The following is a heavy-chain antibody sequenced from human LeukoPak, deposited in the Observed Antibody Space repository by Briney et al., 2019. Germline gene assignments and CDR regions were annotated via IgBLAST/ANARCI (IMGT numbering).Heavy chain of an antibody. J-gene: IGHJ1*01. CDR1: GFTFSDYW. D-gene: IGHD4-11*01. V-gene: IGHV3-7*01. CDR3: ATYSILNAREFRY. Sequence: GGSLRLSCAASGFTFSDYWMTWVRQAPGRGLEWVANVQHIGGETYYVDSVKGRFTISRDNAKNSVYLQMNSLGADDTAVYYCATYSILNAREFRYWGQGTLVTVTS. CDR2: VQHIGGET.